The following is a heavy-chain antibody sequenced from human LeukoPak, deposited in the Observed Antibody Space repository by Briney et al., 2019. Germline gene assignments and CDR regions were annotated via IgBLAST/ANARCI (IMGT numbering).Heavy chain of an antibody. V-gene: IGHV4-59*01. D-gene: IGHD5-12*01. Sequence: PSETLSLTCTVSGGSISSYYWSWIRQPPGKGLEWIGYIYYSGSTNYNPSLKSRVTISVDTSKNQFSLKLSSVTAADTAVYYCARVLTGGYDFPDWFDPWGQGTLVTVSS. CDR2: IYYSGST. CDR3: ARVLTGGYDFPDWFDP. CDR1: GGSISSYY. J-gene: IGHJ5*02.